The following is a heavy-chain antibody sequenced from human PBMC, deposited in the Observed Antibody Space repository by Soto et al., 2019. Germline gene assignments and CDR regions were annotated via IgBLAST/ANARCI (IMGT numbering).Heavy chain of an antibody. CDR3: ARDKECRTHCQRAFDI. CDR2: IYHSGTT. V-gene: IGHV4-31*03. CDR1: GGSISSGAYY. D-gene: IGHD3-3*01. J-gene: IGHJ3*02. Sequence: QVQLQESGPGLVKPSQTLSLICTVSGGSISSGAYYWSWIRQHPGKGLEWIGYIYHSGTTYYNPSLKSRVTISVDTSKNQFSLMLNSVTAADTAMYYCARDKECRTHCQRAFDIWGQGTVVTVSS.